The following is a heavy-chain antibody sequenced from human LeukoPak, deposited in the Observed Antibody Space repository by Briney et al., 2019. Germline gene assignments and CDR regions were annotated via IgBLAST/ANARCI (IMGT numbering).Heavy chain of an antibody. CDR2: INSDASTT. Sequence: GGSLRLSCAASGFTFSSYWMHWVRHAPGKGLVWVSRINSDASTTSYADSVKGRFTISRDNAKNTLHLQMNSLRAEDTAVYYCTRVAGSGSVDWGQGTLVTVSS. D-gene: IGHD1-26*01. J-gene: IGHJ4*02. CDR3: TRVAGSGSVD. V-gene: IGHV3-74*01. CDR1: GFTFSSYW.